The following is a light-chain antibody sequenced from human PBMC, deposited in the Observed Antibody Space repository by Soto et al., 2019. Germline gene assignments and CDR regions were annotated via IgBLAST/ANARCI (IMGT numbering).Light chain of an antibody. Sequence: QSALTQPASVSGSPGQSITISCTGTTSDVGRYNYVSWHHHHPGKAPKLLIFDVSNRPSGVSDRFSGSKSGNTASLTISGLQAEDEADYYCNSYTTGTTWVFGGGTKLNVL. CDR1: TSDVGRYNY. CDR3: NSYTTGTTWV. CDR2: DVS. V-gene: IGLV2-14*03. J-gene: IGLJ3*02.